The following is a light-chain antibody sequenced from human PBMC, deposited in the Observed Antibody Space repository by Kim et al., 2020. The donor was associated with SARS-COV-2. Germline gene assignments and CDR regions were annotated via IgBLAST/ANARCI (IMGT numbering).Light chain of an antibody. J-gene: IGKJ2*01. CDR2: LGS. Sequence: DIVMTQSPLSLPVTPGEPASISCRSSQSLLHSNGYNYLDWYLQKPGQSPQLLIYLGSNRASGVPDRFSVSGSGTDFTLKISRVEAEDVGVYYCMQALQTPLYTFGQGTKLEI. CDR3: MQALQTPLYT. V-gene: IGKV2-28*01. CDR1: QSLLHSNGYNY.